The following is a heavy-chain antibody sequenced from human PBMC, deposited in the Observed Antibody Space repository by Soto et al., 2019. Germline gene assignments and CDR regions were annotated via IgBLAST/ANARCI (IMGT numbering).Heavy chain of an antibody. V-gene: IGHV1-69*01. CDR3: AKASGRSWYNWFDP. D-gene: IGHD6-13*01. Sequence: QVQLVQSGAEVKKPGSSVKVSCKASGGNFTSYAISWVRQAPGQGLEFMGGIVPLFGTTSYAHKFRGRVTDTADESTSTVYMEMSSLRSEDTAVYYCAKASGRSWYNWFDPWGQGTLVTVST. CDR2: IVPLFGTT. J-gene: IGHJ5*02. CDR1: GGNFTSYA.